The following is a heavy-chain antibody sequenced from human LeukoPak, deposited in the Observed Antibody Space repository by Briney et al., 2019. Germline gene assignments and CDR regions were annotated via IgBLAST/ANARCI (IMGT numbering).Heavy chain of an antibody. J-gene: IGHJ2*01. V-gene: IGHV3-48*04. Sequence: HPGGSLRLSCAASGFTFSSYSMNWVRQAPGKGLEWVSYISSSSSTIYYADSVKGRFTISRDNAKNSLYLQMNSLRAEDTAEYYCARDLYDSSGMGWYFDLWGRGTPVTVSS. CDR2: ISSSSSTI. CDR1: GFTFSSYS. D-gene: IGHD3-22*01. CDR3: ARDLYDSSGMGWYFDL.